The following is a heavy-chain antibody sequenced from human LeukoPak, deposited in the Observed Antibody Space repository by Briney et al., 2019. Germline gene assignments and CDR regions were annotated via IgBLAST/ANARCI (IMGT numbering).Heavy chain of an antibody. CDR3: AKMAGAGYYFYMDV. V-gene: IGHV3-21*04. CDR2: ISSSSSYI. Sequence: SGGSLRLSCAASGFTFSSYSMNWVRQAPGKGLEWVSSISSSSSYIYYADSVKGRFTISRDNAKNSLYLQMNSLRAEDTAFYYCAKMAGAGYYFYMDVWGKGTTVTVSS. J-gene: IGHJ6*03. CDR1: GFTFSSYS. D-gene: IGHD6-13*01.